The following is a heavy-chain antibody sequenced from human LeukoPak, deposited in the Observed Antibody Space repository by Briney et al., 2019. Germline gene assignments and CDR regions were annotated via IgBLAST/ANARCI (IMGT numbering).Heavy chain of an antibody. Sequence: SETLSLTCNVSGGSISSYYWSWIRQPPGKGLEWIGYIYYSGNTNYNPSLKSRVTISVDTSKNQFSLKLSSVTAADTAVYYCGRDYPIYCFSTSWPGHGMDVWGQGTAVTVSS. D-gene: IGHD2-2*01. CDR3: GRDYPIYCFSTSWPGHGMDV. J-gene: IGHJ6*02. CDR1: GGSISSYY. CDR2: IYYSGNT. V-gene: IGHV4-59*01.